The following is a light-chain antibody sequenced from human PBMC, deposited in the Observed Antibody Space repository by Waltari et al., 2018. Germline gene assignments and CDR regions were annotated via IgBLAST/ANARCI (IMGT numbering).Light chain of an antibody. CDR2: RSD. CDR1: ASNIGNNL. J-gene: IGLJ3*02. Sequence: QSVLTQPPSASGTPGQRVTMSCSGSASNIGNNLVNWYQQLPGKAPKLVIYRSDRRPPGVPDRFSASKSGTPASLAISGLQSEDEADYYCAAWDDSLGGRWVFGGGTKVTVL. V-gene: IGLV1-44*01. CDR3: AAWDDSLGGRWV.